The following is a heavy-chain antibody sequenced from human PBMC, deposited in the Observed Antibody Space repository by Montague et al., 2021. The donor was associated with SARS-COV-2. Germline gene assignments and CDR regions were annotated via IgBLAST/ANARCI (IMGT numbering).Heavy chain of an antibody. D-gene: IGHD3-3*01. CDR1: GGSVSSYY. V-gene: IGHV4-59*02. Sequence: SETLSLTCTVSGGSVSSYYWSWIRQSPGKGLQWLGYIYYSGSTDYNPSLKSRVTMSVDTSKNQLSLRLNSVTTADTAVYFCARAGGFYDYWSGYSSSAGFFDSWGQGILVTVSS. CDR3: ARAGGFYDYWSGYSSSAGFFDS. J-gene: IGHJ5*01. CDR2: IYYSGST.